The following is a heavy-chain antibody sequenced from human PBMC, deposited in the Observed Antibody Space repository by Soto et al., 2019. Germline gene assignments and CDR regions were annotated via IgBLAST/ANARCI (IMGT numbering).Heavy chain of an antibody. CDR1: GFTFSSYG. CDR2: ISYDGSNK. CDR3: AKDLSVVAGPLDY. J-gene: IGHJ4*02. V-gene: IGHV3-30*18. D-gene: IGHD2-15*01. Sequence: VQLVESGGGVVQPGRSLRLSCAASGFTFSSYGMHWVRQAPGKGLEWVAVISYDGSNKYYADSVKGRFTISRDNSKNTLYLQMNSLRAEDTAVYYCAKDLSVVAGPLDYWGQGTLVTVSS.